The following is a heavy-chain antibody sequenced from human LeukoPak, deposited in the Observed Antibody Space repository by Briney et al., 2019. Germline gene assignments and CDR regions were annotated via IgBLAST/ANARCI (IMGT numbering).Heavy chain of an antibody. CDR1: GFTFSSYW. V-gene: IGHV3-7*01. CDR2: IKQDGSEK. J-gene: IGHJ4*02. Sequence: GGSLRLSCAASGFTFSSYWMSWVRQARGKGLEWVANIKQDGSEKYYVDSVKGRFTISRDNAKHSLYLQMNSLRAEDTAVYYCASEQWLVRGIDYWGQGTLVTVSS. CDR3: ASEQWLVRGIDY. D-gene: IGHD6-19*01.